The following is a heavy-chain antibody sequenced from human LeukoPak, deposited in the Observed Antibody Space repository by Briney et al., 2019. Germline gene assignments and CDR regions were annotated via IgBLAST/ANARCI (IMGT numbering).Heavy chain of an antibody. V-gene: IGHV4-61*01. CDR1: GGSISSSSYY. J-gene: IGHJ4*02. CDR2: IYYTGST. CDR3: ARDRTGTTSGYFDY. Sequence: DPSETLSLTCTVSGGSISSSSYYWSWIRQPPGKALEWIGYIYYTGSTYYNPSLKSRVTISVDTSKNQFSLKLSSVTAADTAVYYCARDRTGTTSGYFDYWGQGTLVTVSS. D-gene: IGHD1-7*01.